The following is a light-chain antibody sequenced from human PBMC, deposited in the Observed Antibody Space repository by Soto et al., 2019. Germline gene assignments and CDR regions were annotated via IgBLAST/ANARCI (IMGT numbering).Light chain of an antibody. CDR1: SSDVGGYDY. CDR2: DVN. CDR3: CSSAGSYTFWL. V-gene: IGLV2-11*01. J-gene: IGLJ3*02. Sequence: QSALTQPRSVSGSPGQSVTISCTGTSSDVGGYDYVSWYQHHPGKAPKLMIFDVNKRPSGVPDRFSGSKSGNTASLTISGLQAEDEADYYCCSSAGSYTFWLFCGGTKLTVL.